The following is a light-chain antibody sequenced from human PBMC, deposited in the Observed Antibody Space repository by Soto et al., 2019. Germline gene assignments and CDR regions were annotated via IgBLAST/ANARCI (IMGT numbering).Light chain of an antibody. V-gene: IGKV3-20*01. J-gene: IGKJ2*01. CDR2: GAS. CDR3: QQYGSSPYT. Sequence: EIVLTQSPGTLSLSPGERATLSCRASQSVSSSYLAWYQQKPGQAPRLLIYGASSRATGIPDRFSGSGSGTDFTLTISRLGPEDFSVYYWQQYGSSPYTFGQETNLEIK. CDR1: QSVSSSY.